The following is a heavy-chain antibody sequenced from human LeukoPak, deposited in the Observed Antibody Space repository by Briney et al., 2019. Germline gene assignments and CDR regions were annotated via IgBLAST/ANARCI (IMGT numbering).Heavy chain of an antibody. J-gene: IGHJ4*02. Sequence: GGSLRLSCAASGFTFSDYYMSWPRQAPGKGLEWVSYISSSGSSIYYADSVKGRFTISSDNAKNSLYLQMNSPRAEDTAVYYCARGTLVATVPGFDYWGQGTLVTVSS. CDR1: GFTFSDYY. CDR2: ISSSGSSI. V-gene: IGHV3-11*01. CDR3: ARGTLVATVPGFDY. D-gene: IGHD5-12*01.